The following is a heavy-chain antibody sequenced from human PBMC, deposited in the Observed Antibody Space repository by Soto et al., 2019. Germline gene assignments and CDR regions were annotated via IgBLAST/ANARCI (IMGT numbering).Heavy chain of an antibody. CDR3: ARDRGGRDGYNYFDY. J-gene: IGHJ4*02. V-gene: IGHV1-18*04. D-gene: IGHD5-12*01. CDR1: GYTFTDNG. CDR2: VNAYNGDT. Sequence: QVQLVQSGAEVKKSGASVRVSCEASGYTFTDNGITWVRQAPGQGLEWMGWVNAYNGDTNYAQNLQGRVTMTTDTSTSTADMELRSLRSDDTAVYYCARDRGGRDGYNYFDYCGQGTLVTVSS.